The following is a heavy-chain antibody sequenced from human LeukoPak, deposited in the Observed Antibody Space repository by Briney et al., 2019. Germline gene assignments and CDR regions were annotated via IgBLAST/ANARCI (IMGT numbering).Heavy chain of an antibody. CDR3: AKDRTTVTFAFIDY. V-gene: IGHV3-23*01. CDR1: GFTFSSYA. CDR2: ISGSGGST. Sequence: GGSLRLSCAASGFTFSSYAMSWVRQAPGKGLEWVSAISGSGGSTYYADSVKGRFTISRDNAKNSLYLQMNSLRAEDTALYYCAKDRTTVTFAFIDYWGQGTLVTVSS. D-gene: IGHD4-17*01. J-gene: IGHJ4*02.